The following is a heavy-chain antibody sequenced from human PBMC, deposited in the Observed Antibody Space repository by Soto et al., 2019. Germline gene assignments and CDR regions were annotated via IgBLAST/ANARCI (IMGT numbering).Heavy chain of an antibody. CDR1: GFTFSSYS. J-gene: IGHJ5*02. CDR3: ARDYLIGRTGWFDP. D-gene: IGHD1-26*01. Sequence: GGSLRLSCAASGFTFSSYSMNWVRQAPGKGLEWVSSISSSSSYIYYADSVKGRFTISRDNAKNSLYLQMNSLRAEDTAVYYCARDYLIGRTGWFDPWGQGTLVTVSS. V-gene: IGHV3-21*01. CDR2: ISSSSSYI.